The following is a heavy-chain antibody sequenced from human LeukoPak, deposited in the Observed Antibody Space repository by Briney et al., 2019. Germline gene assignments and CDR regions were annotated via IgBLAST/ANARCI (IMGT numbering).Heavy chain of an antibody. CDR1: GFTFRNYA. Sequence: GGSLSLSCAASGFTFRNYAMTWVRQAPGKGLEWVSLIIDSAGFTSYAESVEGRFTISRDNAKNTLFLQMNSLRADYTAVYFCAKIDWIDNYSYHGVDVWGQGTTVIVSS. V-gene: IGHV3-23*01. CDR2: IIDSAGFT. D-gene: IGHD1-1*01. J-gene: IGHJ6*02. CDR3: AKIDWIDNYSYHGVDV.